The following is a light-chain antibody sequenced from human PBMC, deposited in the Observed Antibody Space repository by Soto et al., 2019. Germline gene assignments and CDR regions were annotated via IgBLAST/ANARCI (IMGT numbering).Light chain of an antibody. J-gene: IGKJ4*01. CDR2: DAS. Sequence: EIVLTQSPATLSVSPGDRATLSCRASQSVRSDLAWLQQKPGQAPRLLIYDASTRATGIPARFSGSVSGTEFTLTISSLQSEDFAIYYCQQHNNWRLTVGGGTKVEIK. V-gene: IGKV3-15*01. CDR3: QQHNNWRLT. CDR1: QSVRSD.